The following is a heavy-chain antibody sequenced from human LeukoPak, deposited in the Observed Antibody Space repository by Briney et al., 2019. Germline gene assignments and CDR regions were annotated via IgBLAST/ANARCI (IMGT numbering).Heavy chain of an antibody. V-gene: IGHV3-23*01. J-gene: IGHJ4*02. Sequence: GGSLRLSCAASGFTFSSYGMHWVRQAPGKGLEWVSAISGSGGSTYYADSVKGRFTISRDNSKNTLYLQMNSLRAEDTAVYYCARIPYDILTGYLLAFDYWGQGTLVTVSS. CDR3: ARIPYDILTGYLLAFDY. CDR2: ISGSGGST. D-gene: IGHD3-9*01. CDR1: GFTFSSYG.